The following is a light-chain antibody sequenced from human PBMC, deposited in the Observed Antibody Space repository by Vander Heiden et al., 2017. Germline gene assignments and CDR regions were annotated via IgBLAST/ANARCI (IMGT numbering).Light chain of an antibody. CDR1: SPTIGACYD. J-gene: IGLJ2*01. Sequence: QSVLTQPPSVSGAPGHRGTITCTGSSPTIGACYDVHCDQQLPGTAPNLLIYGNSNRHSGVPDRFSGSKSGTSASLAITGLQAEDEADYYCQSYDSSLSGSVFGGGTKLTVL. CDR3: QSYDSSLSGSV. V-gene: IGLV1-40*01. CDR2: GNS.